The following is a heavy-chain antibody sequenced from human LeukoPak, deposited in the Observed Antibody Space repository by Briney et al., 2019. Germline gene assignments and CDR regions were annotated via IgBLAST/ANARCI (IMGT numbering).Heavy chain of an antibody. CDR2: IHKNAIT. J-gene: IGHJ6*04. CDR3: AELGITMIGGV. D-gene: IGHD3-10*02. CDR1: GFTVSSNY. Sequence: GSLRLSCAASGFTVSSNYMTWVRQAPGKGLEWVSVIHKNAITYYADTVKGRFTISRDNAKNSLYLQMNSLRAEDTAVYYCAELGITMIGGVWGKGTTVTISS. V-gene: IGHV3-66*01.